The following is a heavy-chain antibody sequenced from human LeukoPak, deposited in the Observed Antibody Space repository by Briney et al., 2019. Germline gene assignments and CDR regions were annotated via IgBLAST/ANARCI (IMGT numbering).Heavy chain of an antibody. V-gene: IGHV1-18*01. Sequence: ASVKVSCKASGYTFTSYGISWVRQAPGQGLEWMGWISAYNGNTNYAQKLQGRVTMTTDTSTSTAYMELRSLRSDDTAVYYCARVPDYYDSSGLLGYFDLWGRGTLVTVSS. J-gene: IGHJ2*01. CDR2: ISAYNGNT. D-gene: IGHD3-22*01. CDR3: ARVPDYYDSSGLLGYFDL. CDR1: GYTFTSYG.